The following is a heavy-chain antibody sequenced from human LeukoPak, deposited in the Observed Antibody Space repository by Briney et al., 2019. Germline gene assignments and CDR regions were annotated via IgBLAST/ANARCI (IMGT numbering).Heavy chain of an antibody. D-gene: IGHD2-2*01. J-gene: IGHJ6*02. CDR2: ISYSGST. V-gene: IGHV4-30-4*01. CDR1: GGSISSGDYY. CDR3: ARATYCSSTSCYFDYYYGMDV. Sequence: PSETLSLTCTVSGGSISSGDYYWGWIRQPPGKGLEWIGYISYSGSTYYNPSLKSRITISVDTSKNQLSLKLSSVTAADTAVYYCARATYCSSTSCYFDYYYGMDVWGQGTTVTVSS.